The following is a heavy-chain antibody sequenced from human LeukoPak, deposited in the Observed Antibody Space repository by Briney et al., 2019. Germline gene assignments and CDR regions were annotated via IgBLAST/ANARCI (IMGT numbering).Heavy chain of an antibody. CDR2: ISSSGSTI. CDR1: GFTFSSYE. D-gene: IGHD6-19*01. CDR3: ARVRPAGAGTHYMDV. Sequence: PGGSLRLSCAASGFTFSSYEMNWVRQAPGKGLEWVSYISSSGSTIYYADSVKGRFTISRDNAKNSLYLQMNSLRAEDTAVYYCARVRPAGAGTHYMDVWGKGTTVTISS. J-gene: IGHJ6*03. V-gene: IGHV3-48*03.